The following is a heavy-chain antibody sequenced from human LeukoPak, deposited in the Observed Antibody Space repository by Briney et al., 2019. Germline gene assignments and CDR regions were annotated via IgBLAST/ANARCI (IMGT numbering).Heavy chain of an antibody. Sequence: SETLSLTCAVYGGSFSGYYWSWIRQPPGKGLEWIGEINHSGSTNYNPSLKSRVTISVDTSKNQFSLKLSSVTAADTAVYYCASTLGSDFWSGYPYGMDVWGQGTTVTVSS. CDR3: ASTLGSDFWSGYPYGMDV. V-gene: IGHV4-34*01. CDR1: GGSFSGYY. CDR2: INHSGST. D-gene: IGHD3-3*01. J-gene: IGHJ6*02.